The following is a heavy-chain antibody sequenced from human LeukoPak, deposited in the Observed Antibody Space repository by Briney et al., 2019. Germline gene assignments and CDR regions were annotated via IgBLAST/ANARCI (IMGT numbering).Heavy chain of an antibody. CDR2: ISGSGGNT. D-gene: IGHD7-27*01. CDR1: GFTFYSYG. Sequence: GGSLRLSCVASGFTFYSYGMSWVRQAPGKGLEWVSGISGSGGNTNYADSVKGRFTISRDNSKNTLYLQMNSLRAEDTAVYYCAKTPTGEAKNWFDPWGQGTLVTVSS. J-gene: IGHJ5*02. CDR3: AKTPTGEAKNWFDP. V-gene: IGHV3-23*01.